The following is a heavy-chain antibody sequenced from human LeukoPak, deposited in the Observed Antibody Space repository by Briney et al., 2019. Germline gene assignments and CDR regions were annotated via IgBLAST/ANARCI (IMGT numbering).Heavy chain of an antibody. CDR1: GGAFSSYA. V-gene: IGHV1-69*13. CDR3: ARDDTPLGAFDI. D-gene: IGHD2-2*02. J-gene: IGHJ3*02. Sequence: GASVKVSCKASGGAFSSYAISWVRQAPGQGLEWMGGIIPIFGTANYAQKFQGRVTITADESTSTAYMELSSLRSEDTAVYYCARDDTPLGAFDIWGQGTMVTVSS. CDR2: IIPIFGTA.